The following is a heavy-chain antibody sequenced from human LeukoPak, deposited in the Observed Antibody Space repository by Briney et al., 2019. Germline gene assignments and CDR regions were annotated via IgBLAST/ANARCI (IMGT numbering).Heavy chain of an antibody. D-gene: IGHD2-8*02. CDR1: GGSISSDAYY. CDR3: ARLGGTGSFDI. Sequence: SETLSLTCTVSGGSISSDAYYWSWIRQHPGKGLEWIGYIYYSGTTYYNPSLKSRLTISVDTSKNQFSLRLSSVTAADTAVYYCARLGGTGSFDIWGQGTMVTVSS. CDR2: IYYSGTT. V-gene: IGHV4-30-4*08. J-gene: IGHJ3*02.